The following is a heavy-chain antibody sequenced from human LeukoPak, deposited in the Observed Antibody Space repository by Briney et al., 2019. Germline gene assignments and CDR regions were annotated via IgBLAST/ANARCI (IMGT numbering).Heavy chain of an antibody. D-gene: IGHD1-26*01. CDR3: ASSGSYRGRFDY. CDR2: INPNSGTT. Sequence: GASVKVSCKASGYSFTGYYIHWVRQAPGQGLEWMGYINPNSGTTEYEQNFQGRLTMTRDTSISTTYMDLISLTSDDTAVYYCASSGSYRGRFDYWDQGTLVTVSS. CDR1: GYSFTGYY. J-gene: IGHJ4*02. V-gene: IGHV1-2*02.